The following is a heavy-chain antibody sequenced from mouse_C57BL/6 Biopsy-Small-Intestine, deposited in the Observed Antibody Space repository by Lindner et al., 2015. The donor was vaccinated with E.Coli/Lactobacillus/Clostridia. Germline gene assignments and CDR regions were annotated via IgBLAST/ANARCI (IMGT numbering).Heavy chain of an antibody. D-gene: IGHD4-1*02. CDR1: GYTFNNYG. V-gene: IGHV1S126*01. Sequence: SVKVSCKASGYTFNNYGISWVRQAPGQGLEWVAWISAYDGNTNNAPKVQGRVTLTTDTSTSTAYMELRSLRSDDTAVYYCARDYRDTCLSSGNCYYFDYWGQGTLVTVSS. CDR2: ISAYDGNT. J-gene: IGHJ2*01. CDR3: ARDYRDTCLSSGNCYYFDY.